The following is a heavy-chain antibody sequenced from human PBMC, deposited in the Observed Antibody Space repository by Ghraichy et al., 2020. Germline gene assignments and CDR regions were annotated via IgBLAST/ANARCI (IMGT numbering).Heavy chain of an antibody. Sequence: GESLNISCAASGFTFSSYAMHWVRQAPGKGLEWVAVISDDGSYKYYADSVKGRFTISRDNSKDTLYVQMNSLRAEDTAVYYCARKRIVVVPAAIDYLGQGTLVTVSS. CDR3: ARKRIVVVPAAIDY. CDR1: GFTFSSYA. CDR2: ISDDGSYK. D-gene: IGHD2-2*01. V-gene: IGHV3-30-3*01. J-gene: IGHJ4*02.